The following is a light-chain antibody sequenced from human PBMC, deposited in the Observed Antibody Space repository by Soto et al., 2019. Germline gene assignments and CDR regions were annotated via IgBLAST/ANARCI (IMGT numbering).Light chain of an antibody. CDR3: TSYTRSSTYV. Sequence: QSALTQPASVSGSPGQSITISCTGTSSDIGGYNYVSWYQHDSGKAPKLIIYAVTDRPSGVSSRFSGSKSGNTAFLTISGLQAEDEADYYCTSYTRSSTYVFGTGTKVTVL. V-gene: IGLV2-14*03. J-gene: IGLJ1*01. CDR1: SSDIGGYNY. CDR2: AVT.